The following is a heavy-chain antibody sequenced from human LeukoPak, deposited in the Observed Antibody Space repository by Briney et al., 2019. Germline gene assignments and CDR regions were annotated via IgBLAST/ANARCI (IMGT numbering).Heavy chain of an antibody. J-gene: IGHJ6*03. D-gene: IGHD2-15*01. V-gene: IGHV4-39*01. CDR3: ARHGYCSGGSCYSAYYYYLDV. CDR2: IYHSGST. Sequence: SETLSLTCTVSGGSITNSNYFWGWLRQPPGMGLEWIGSIYHSGSTYYNPSLKSRVTISVDTSKNQFSLKLTSVTAADTATYYCARHGYCSGGSCYSAYYYYLDVWGKGTTVTVSS. CDR1: GGSITNSNYF.